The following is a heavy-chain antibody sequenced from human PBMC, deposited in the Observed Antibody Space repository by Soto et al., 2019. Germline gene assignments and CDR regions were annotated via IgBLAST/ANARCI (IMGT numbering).Heavy chain of an antibody. Sequence: HPGGSLRLSCAASGFTFSSYAMSWVRQAPGKGLEWVSAISGSGGSTYYADSVKGRFTISRDNSKNTLYLQMNSLRAEDTAVYYCEKSAIDGECFHYWGQGTLVTVSS. V-gene: IGHV3-23*01. J-gene: IGHJ4*02. CDR2: ISGSGGST. CDR1: GFTFSSYA. CDR3: EKSAIDGECFHY. D-gene: IGHD4-17*01.